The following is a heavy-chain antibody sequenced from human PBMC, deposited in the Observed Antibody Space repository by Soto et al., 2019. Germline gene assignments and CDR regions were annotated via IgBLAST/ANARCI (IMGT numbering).Heavy chain of an antibody. CDR1: GYIFTGYF. D-gene: IGHD1-26*01. Sequence: QVQLVQSGAEGKKSGASVKVSCKASGYIFTGYFIQWLRQAPGQGLEWMGWINPNTSATNYGQKFQGRVTMTRDTSLGTAYMELTSLRPDYTALYYCARITWGRDNYYGMDVWGQGTTVTVSS. CDR3: ARITWGRDNYYGMDV. J-gene: IGHJ6*02. CDR2: INPNTSAT. V-gene: IGHV1-2*02.